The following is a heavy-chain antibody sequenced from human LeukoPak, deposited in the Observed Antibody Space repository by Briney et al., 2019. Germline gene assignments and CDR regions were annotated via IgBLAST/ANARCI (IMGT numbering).Heavy chain of an antibody. D-gene: IGHD1-26*01. CDR1: GFTFRSYD. V-gene: IGHV3-23*01. J-gene: IGHJ5*02. CDR2: ISGSDVST. CDR3: ALHRGSYYVGRWFDP. Sequence: QTGGSLRLSCAASGFTFRSYDMSWVRQPPGKGLEWVSGISGSDVSTYYADSVQGRCTISRDNSRNTLYLQLNSLRADDTAVYYCALHRGSYYVGRWFDPWGQGTLVTVSS.